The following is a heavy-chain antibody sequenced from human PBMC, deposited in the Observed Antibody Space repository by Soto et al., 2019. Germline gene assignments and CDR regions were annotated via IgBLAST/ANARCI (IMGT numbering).Heavy chain of an antibody. CDR3: ARVEMATIDY. V-gene: IGHV3-33*03. D-gene: IGHD5-12*01. Sequence: GGSLRLSCAAPESIFRGYGMHLVRQAPGKGLEWVAIIRFDGSNINYADAVMGRFTISRDNAKNSLYLQMNSLRAEDTAVYYCARVEMATIDYWGQGTLVTVSS. CDR2: IRFDGSNI. J-gene: IGHJ4*02. CDR1: ESIFRGYG.